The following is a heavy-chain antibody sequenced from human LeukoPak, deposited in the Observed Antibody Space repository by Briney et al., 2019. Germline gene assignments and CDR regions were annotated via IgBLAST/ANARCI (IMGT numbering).Heavy chain of an antibody. Sequence: PGGSLRLSCAASGFTFSSYAMSWVRQAPGKGLEWVSAISGSGGSTYYADSVKGRFTISRDNAKNSLYLQMNSLRAEDTAMYYCARVYGEPYRYYGMDVWGQGTTVTVSS. D-gene: IGHD3-10*01. CDR1: GFTFSSYA. CDR3: ARVYGEPYRYYGMDV. V-gene: IGHV3-23*01. J-gene: IGHJ6*02. CDR2: ISGSGGST.